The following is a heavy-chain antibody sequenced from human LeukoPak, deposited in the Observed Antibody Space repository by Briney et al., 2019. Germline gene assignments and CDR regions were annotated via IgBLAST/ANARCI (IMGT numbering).Heavy chain of an antibody. Sequence: GGSLRLSCAASGFTFSDYYMSWIRQAPGKGLEWVSYISSSGSTIYYADSVKGRFTNSRDNAKNSLYLQMNSLRAEDTAVYYCAKLANDYGGNSVDYWGQGTLVTVSS. CDR3: AKLANDYGGNSVDY. CDR2: ISSSGSTI. D-gene: IGHD4-23*01. CDR1: GFTFSDYY. J-gene: IGHJ4*02. V-gene: IGHV3-11*01.